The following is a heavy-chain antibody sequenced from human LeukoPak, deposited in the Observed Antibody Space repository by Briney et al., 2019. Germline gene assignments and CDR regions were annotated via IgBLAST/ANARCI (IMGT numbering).Heavy chain of an antibody. CDR2: IYYSGNT. V-gene: IGHV4-38-2*02. J-gene: IGHJ4*02. CDR3: ARDFRVCSSGSCYSGPFDY. CDR1: GYSISSGYY. D-gene: IGHD2-15*01. Sequence: SETLSLTCTVSGYSISSGYYWAWIRPPPGKGLEWIGSIYYSGNTYYNPSLKSRVTISVDTSKNQFSLKLSSVTAADTAVYYCARDFRVCSSGSCYSGPFDYWGQGTLVTVSS.